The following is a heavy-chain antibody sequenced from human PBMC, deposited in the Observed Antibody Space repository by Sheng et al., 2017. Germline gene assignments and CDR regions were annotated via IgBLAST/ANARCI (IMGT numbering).Heavy chain of an antibody. D-gene: IGHD3-3*01. CDR1: GYTFTSYG. V-gene: IGHV1-18*01. Sequence: QVQLVQSGAEVKKPGASVKVSCKASGYTFTSYGISWVRQAPGQGLEWMGWISAYNGNTNYAQKLQGRVTMTTDTSTSTAYMELRSLRSDDTAVYYCARDRSPTLRFLEWLKPNWFDPWGQGTLVTVSS. J-gene: IGHJ5*02. CDR2: ISAYNGNT. CDR3: ARDRSPTLRFLEWLKPNWFDP.